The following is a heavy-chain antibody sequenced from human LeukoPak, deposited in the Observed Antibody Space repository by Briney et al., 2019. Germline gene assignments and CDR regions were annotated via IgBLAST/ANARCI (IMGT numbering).Heavy chain of an antibody. D-gene: IGHD2-15*01. J-gene: IGHJ6*02. Sequence: SVKVSCKASGGTFSSYAISWVRQAPGQGLEWMGGIIPIFGTANYAQTLQGRVTITADESTSTAYMELSSMRSEDTAVYYCASGCSGGSCYAYYYYYYGMDVWGQGTTVTVSS. CDR1: GGTFSSYA. CDR3: ASGCSGGSCYAYYYYYYGMDV. CDR2: IIPIFGTA. V-gene: IGHV1-69*13.